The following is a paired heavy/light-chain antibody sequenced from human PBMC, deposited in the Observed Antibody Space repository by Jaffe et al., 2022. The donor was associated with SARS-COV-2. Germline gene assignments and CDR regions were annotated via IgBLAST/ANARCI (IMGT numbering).Light chain of an antibody. CDR2: AAS. V-gene: IGKV1-39*01. J-gene: IGKJ1*01. CDR3: QQSYSSRT. CDR1: QSISSY. Sequence: DIQMTQSPSSLSASVGDRVTITCRASQSISSYLNWYQQKPGKAPKLLIYAASSLQSGVPSRFSGSGSGTDSTLTISSLQPEDFATYYCQQSYSSRTFGQGTMVEIK.
Heavy chain of an antibody. CDR3: ARERRLCTSTSCYGYWFDP. CDR1: GGTFSSDA. V-gene: IGHV1-69*01. J-gene: IGHJ5*02. D-gene: IGHD2-2*01. Sequence: QVQLVQSGAEVKKPGSSVKVSCKASGGTFSSDAISWVRQAPGQGLEWMGGIIPISGTANYAQKFQGRVTITADESTSTAYMELSSLRSEDTAVYYCARERRLCTSTSCYGYWFDPWGQGTLVTVSS. CDR2: IIPISGTA.